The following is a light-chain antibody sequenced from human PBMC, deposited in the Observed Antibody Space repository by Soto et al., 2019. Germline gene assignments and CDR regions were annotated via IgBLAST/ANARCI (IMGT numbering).Light chain of an antibody. Sequence: QSVLTQPASVSGSPGQSITISCTGTSNDVGAYKYVSWYQQLPVKAPKLMIYEVSNRPSGVSNRFSGSKSGNTASLTISGLQAEEEADYYCSSYTSTSTLFGGGTKLTVL. V-gene: IGLV2-14*01. J-gene: IGLJ3*02. CDR1: SNDVGAYKY. CDR2: EVS. CDR3: SSYTSTSTL.